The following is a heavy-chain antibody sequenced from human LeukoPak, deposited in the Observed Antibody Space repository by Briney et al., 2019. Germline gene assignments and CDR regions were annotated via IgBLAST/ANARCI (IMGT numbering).Heavy chain of an antibody. CDR2: ISSSSATI. V-gene: IGHV3-48*01. D-gene: IGHD3-3*01. J-gene: IGHJ4*02. CDR3: ARAGDDFWSSSHFDY. CDR1: GFTFSTYS. Sequence: GGSLRLSCAASGFTFSTYSMNWVRQAPGKGLEWVSYISSSSATIYCADSVKGLFTISRDNAKNSLYLQMNSLRAEDTAVYYCARAGDDFWSSSHFDYWGQGTLVTVSS.